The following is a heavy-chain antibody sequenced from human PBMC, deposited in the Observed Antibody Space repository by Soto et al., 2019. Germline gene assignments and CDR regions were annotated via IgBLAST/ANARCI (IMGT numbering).Heavy chain of an antibody. Sequence: QAQLVQSGAEVKRPGASVKVSCKASGYTFKPYGISWVRQAPGQGLEWMGWINPYNGDTKYAEKVQGRVTMTTDTSTTTAYMEQRSLRSDDPAVYYCARVVVSSGFGRLDPWGQGTLVTVSS. J-gene: IGHJ5*02. CDR1: GYTFKPYG. V-gene: IGHV1-18*01. CDR2: INPYNGDT. D-gene: IGHD3-22*01. CDR3: ARVVVSSGFGRLDP.